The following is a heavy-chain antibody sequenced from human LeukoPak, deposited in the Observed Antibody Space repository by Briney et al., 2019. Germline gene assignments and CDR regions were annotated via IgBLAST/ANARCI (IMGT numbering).Heavy chain of an antibody. V-gene: IGHV4-39*01. J-gene: IGHJ5*02. CDR1: GGSISSSSYY. D-gene: IGHD3-10*01. Sequence: SETLSLTCTVSGGSISSSSYYWGWIRQPPGKGLEWIGSIYYSGSTYYNPSLKSRVTISVDTSKNQFSLKLSSVTAADTAVYYCARGGRVLLWFGPNWFDPWGQGTLVTVSS. CDR2: IYYSGST. CDR3: ARGGRVLLWFGPNWFDP.